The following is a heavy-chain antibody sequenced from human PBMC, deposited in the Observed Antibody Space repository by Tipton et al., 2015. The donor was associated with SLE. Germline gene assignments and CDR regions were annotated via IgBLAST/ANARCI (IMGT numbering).Heavy chain of an antibody. CDR1: GYSISSGYY. D-gene: IGHD5-12*01. J-gene: IGHJ4*02. CDR2: IYHSGNT. CDR3: ARHELVAAKANY. Sequence: LRLSCAVSGYSISSGYYWGWIRQPPGKGLEWIGTIYHSGNTFYNPSLKSRLTLSVDTSKNQCSLKLNSVTAADTAIYYCARHELVAAKANYWGQGTLVTVAS. V-gene: IGHV4-38-2*01.